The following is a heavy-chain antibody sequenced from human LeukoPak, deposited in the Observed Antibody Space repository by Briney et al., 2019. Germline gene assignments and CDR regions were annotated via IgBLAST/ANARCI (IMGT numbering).Heavy chain of an antibody. D-gene: IGHD3-10*01. CDR2: INHSGST. V-gene: IGHV4-34*01. Sequence: SETLSLTCAVYGGSSSGYYWSWIRQPPGKGLEWIGEINHSGSTNYNPSLKSRVTISVDTSKNQFSLKLSSVTAADTAVYYCARRGSGSYFKPYYFDYWGQGTLVTVSS. CDR1: GGSSSGYY. CDR3: ARRGSGSYFKPYYFDY. J-gene: IGHJ4*02.